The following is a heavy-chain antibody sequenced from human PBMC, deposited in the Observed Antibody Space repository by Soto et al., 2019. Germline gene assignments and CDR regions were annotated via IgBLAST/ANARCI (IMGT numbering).Heavy chain of an antibody. CDR2: IIPIFGTA. J-gene: IGHJ6*02. CDR1: GGTFSSYA. D-gene: IGHD6-6*01. V-gene: IGHV1-69*01. CDR3: ARGSGPFIAATPGLSYYYGMDV. Sequence: QVQLVQSGAEVKKPGSSVKVSCKASGGTFSSYAISWVRQAPGQGLEWMGGIIPIFGTANYAQKFQGRVTITADESTSTAYMELSSLRSEDTAVYYCARGSGPFIAATPGLSYYYGMDVWGQGTTVTVSS.